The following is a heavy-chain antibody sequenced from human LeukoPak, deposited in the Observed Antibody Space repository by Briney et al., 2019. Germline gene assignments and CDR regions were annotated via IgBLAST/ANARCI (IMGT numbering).Heavy chain of an antibody. CDR3: AREPSYYDSIGFDY. J-gene: IGHJ4*02. D-gene: IGHD3-22*01. V-gene: IGHV1-18*01. CDR2: ISTYNGNT. CDR1: GYNFDTFSTYS. Sequence: GASVKVSCKASGYNFDTFSTYSLSWVRQAPGQGLEWMGSISTYNGNTNYAQKFQGRVTMTTDTSTSTAYMELRSLRSDDTAVYYCAREPSYYDSIGFDYWGQGTLVTVAS.